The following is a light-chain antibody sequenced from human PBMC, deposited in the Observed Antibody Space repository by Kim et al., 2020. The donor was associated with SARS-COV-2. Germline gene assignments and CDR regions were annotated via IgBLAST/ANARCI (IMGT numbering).Light chain of an antibody. CDR1: SSDVGGYNY. J-gene: IGLJ2*01. CDR3: SSYTSSSTVV. Sequence: GQSITISCTGTSSDVGGYNYVSWYQQHPGKAPKLMIYDVSNRPSGVSNRFSGSKSGNTASLTISWLQAEDEADYYCSSYTSSSTVVFGGGTQLTVL. CDR2: DVS. V-gene: IGLV2-14*03.